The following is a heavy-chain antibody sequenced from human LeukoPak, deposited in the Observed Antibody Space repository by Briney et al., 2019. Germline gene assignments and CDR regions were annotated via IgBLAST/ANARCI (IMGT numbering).Heavy chain of an antibody. J-gene: IGHJ4*02. D-gene: IGHD6-19*01. CDR1: GFTFSSYG. CDR2: ISYDGSNK. CDR3: AKDQDWRGIAVAGTPCDY. Sequence: XXSLRLSCAAXGFTFSSYGMHWVRQAPGKGLEWVAVISYDGSNKYYADSVKGRFTISRDNSKNTLYLQMNSLRAEDTAVYYCAKDQDWRGIAVAGTPCDYWGQGTLVTVSS. V-gene: IGHV3-30*18.